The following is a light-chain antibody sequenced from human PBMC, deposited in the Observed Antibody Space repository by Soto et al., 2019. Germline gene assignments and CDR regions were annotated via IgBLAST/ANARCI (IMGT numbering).Light chain of an antibody. Sequence: DIQLTQSPSFLSASVGDRVTITCRASQGISSYLAWYQQKPGKAPKLLIYAASTLQGGVPSRFSGSGSGTEFTLTISSLQPEDFATYYCQQLNSYPRITFGQGTRLEIK. CDR3: QQLNSYPRIT. J-gene: IGKJ5*01. CDR1: QGISSY. V-gene: IGKV1-9*01. CDR2: AAS.